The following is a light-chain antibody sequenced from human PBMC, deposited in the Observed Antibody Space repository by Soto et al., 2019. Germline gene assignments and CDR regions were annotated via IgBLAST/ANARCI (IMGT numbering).Light chain of an antibody. CDR1: SSNIGSNT. V-gene: IGLV1-44*01. CDR2: SDN. CDR3: AAWDDSLNGVV. Sequence: QSVLTQPPSASGTPGQRVTISCSGSSSNIGSNTVNWYQQLPGTAPKLLIYSDNQRPSGVPDRISGSKSGTSASLAISGLQSEDEADFYCAAWDDSLNGVVFGGWTKLTVL. J-gene: IGLJ2*01.